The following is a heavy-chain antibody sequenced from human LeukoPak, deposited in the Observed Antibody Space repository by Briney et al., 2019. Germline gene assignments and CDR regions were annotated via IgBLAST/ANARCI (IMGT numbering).Heavy chain of an antibody. CDR2: IYYSGST. Sequence: SETLSLTCTVSGGSISSSSYYWGWIRQPPGKGLEWIGSIYYSGSTYYNPSLKSRVTISVDTSKNQFSLKLSSVTAADTAVYYCASAGVAMRIVDYWGQGTLVTVSS. CDR3: ASAGVAMRIVDY. V-gene: IGHV4-39*01. D-gene: IGHD5-12*01. CDR1: GGSISSSSYY. J-gene: IGHJ4*02.